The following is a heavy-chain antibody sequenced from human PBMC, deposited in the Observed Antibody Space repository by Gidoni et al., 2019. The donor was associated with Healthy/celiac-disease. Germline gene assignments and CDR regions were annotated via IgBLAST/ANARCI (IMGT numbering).Heavy chain of an antibody. CDR2: IYTSGST. J-gene: IGHJ4*02. CDR1: GGSISSGSYY. Sequence: QVQLQESGPGLVKPSQTLSLTCTVSGGSISSGSYYWSWIRQPAGKGLEWIGRIYTSGSTNYNPSLKSRVTISVDTSKNQFSLKLSSVTAADTAVYYCARDPPGASGPKWGQGTLVTVSS. V-gene: IGHV4-61*02. CDR3: ARDPPGASGPK. D-gene: IGHD2-8*02.